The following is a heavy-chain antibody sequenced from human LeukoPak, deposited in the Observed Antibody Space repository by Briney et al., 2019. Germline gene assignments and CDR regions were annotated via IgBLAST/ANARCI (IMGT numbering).Heavy chain of an antibody. V-gene: IGHV3-48*03. Sequence: GGSLRLSSAASGFTFSSYEMNWVRQAPGKGLEWVSYISSSGSTIYYADSVKGRFTISRDNAKNSLYLQMNSLRAEDTAVYYCARESYLRYMDVWGKGTTVTISS. D-gene: IGHD3-10*01. CDR1: GFTFSSYE. CDR2: ISSSGSTI. J-gene: IGHJ6*03. CDR3: ARESYLRYMDV.